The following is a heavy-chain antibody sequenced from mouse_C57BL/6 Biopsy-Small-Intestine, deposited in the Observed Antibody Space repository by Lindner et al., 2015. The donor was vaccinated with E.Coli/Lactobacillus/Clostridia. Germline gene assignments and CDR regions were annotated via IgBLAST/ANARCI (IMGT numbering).Heavy chain of an antibody. V-gene: IGHV1-39*01. J-gene: IGHJ1*03. CDR1: GYSFTDYN. CDR3: ARRTSVVPTHWYFDD. D-gene: IGHD1-1*01. CDR2: INPNYGTT. Sequence: VQLQESGAELARPGASVKISCKASGYSFTDYNMNWVKQSNGKSLEWIGIINPNYGTTSYNQKFKGKATLTVDQSSSTAYMQLNSLTSEDSAVYYCARRTSVVPTHWYFDDWGTGTTVTVSS.